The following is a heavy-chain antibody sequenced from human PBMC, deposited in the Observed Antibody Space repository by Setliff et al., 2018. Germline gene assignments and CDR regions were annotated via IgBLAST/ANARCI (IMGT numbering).Heavy chain of an antibody. Sequence: ASVKVSCKASGYTFISYDINWVRQAPGQGLEWMGWIGAYNSNTKYAQKFQGRVTLTTETSANTAYMELRSLRSDDTAVYYCARGEAGYYEAFDIWGQGTMVTVSS. CDR3: ARGEAGYYEAFDI. V-gene: IGHV1-18*01. CDR2: IGAYNSNT. CDR1: GYTFISYD. D-gene: IGHD3-9*01. J-gene: IGHJ3*02.